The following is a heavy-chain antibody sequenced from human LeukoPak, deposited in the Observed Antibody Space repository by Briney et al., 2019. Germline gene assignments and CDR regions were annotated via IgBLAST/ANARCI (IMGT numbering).Heavy chain of an antibody. CDR1: GGSISSYY. Sequence: KPSETLSLTCTVSGGSISSYYWSWIRQPPGKGLEWIGYIYYNGSTNYNPSLESRVTISVDTSKNQFSLKLSSVTAADTAVYYCARSLLSIAVAGTNFDYWGQGTLVTVSS. D-gene: IGHD6-19*01. CDR3: ARSLLSIAVAGTNFDY. V-gene: IGHV4-59*08. CDR2: IYYNGST. J-gene: IGHJ4*02.